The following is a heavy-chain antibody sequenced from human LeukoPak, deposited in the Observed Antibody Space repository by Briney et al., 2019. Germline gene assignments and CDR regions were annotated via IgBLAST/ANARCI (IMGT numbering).Heavy chain of an antibody. Sequence: ASVKVSCKASRYTFTSYYMHWVRQAPGQGLEWMGIINPSGGSTSYAQKFQGRVTMTRDTSTSTVYMELSSLRSEDTAVYYCARVRGYYYDSSGYYPNTCLDYWGQGTLVTVSS. V-gene: IGHV1-46*03. CDR2: INPSGGST. J-gene: IGHJ4*02. CDR3: ARVRGYYYDSSGYYPNTCLDY. CDR1: RYTFTSYY. D-gene: IGHD3-22*01.